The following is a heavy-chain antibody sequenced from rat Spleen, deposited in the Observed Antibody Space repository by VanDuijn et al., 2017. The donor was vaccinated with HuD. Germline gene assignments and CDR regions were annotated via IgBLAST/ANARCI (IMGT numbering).Heavy chain of an antibody. J-gene: IGHJ2*01. CDR3: TRQGTRWYYFDY. V-gene: IGHV5-31*01. D-gene: IGHD1-1*01. CDR2: ITNTGGST. Sequence: EVQLVESGGGLVQPGRSLKLSCVASGFTFNNYWMTWIRQAPGKGLEWVASITNTGGSTYYPDSVKGRFTISRDSTKSTLYLQMNSLRSEDTATYFCTRQGTRWYYFDYWGQGVMVTVSS. CDR1: GFTFNNYW.